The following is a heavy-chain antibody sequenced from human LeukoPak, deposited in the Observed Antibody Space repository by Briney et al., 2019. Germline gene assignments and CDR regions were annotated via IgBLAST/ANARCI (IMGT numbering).Heavy chain of an antibody. CDR2: ISWNSGMI. CDR1: GFTFDDYA. Sequence: GGSLRLSCAASGFTFDDYAMHWVRQAPGKGLEGVSGISWNSGMIGYADSVKGRFTISRDNAKNSLYLEMNSLRAEDTALYYCAKGSGYSPLFDYWGQGTLVTVSS. CDR3: AKGSGYSPLFDY. D-gene: IGHD3-22*01. V-gene: IGHV3-9*01. J-gene: IGHJ4*02.